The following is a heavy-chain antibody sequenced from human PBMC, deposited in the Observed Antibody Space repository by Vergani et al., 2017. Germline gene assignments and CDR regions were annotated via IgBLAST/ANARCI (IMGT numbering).Heavy chain of an antibody. CDR2: INPNSGGT. CDR3: ARAGRFEYSSSSFDY. Sequence: QVQLVQSGAEVKKPGASVKVSCKASGYTFTGYYMHWVRQAPGQGLEWMGWINPNSGGTNYAQKFQGWVTMTRDTSISTAYMELSSLRFDDTAVYYCARAGRFEYSSSSFDYWGQGTLVTVSS. J-gene: IGHJ4*02. V-gene: IGHV1-2*04. CDR1: GYTFTGYY. D-gene: IGHD6-6*01.